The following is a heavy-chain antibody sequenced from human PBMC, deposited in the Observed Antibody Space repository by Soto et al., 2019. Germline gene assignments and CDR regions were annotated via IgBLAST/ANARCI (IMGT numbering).Heavy chain of an antibody. D-gene: IGHD6-13*01. CDR1: GFTFSSYG. CDR2: IWYDGSNK. J-gene: IGHJ5*02. CDR3: ARAEAAGLNWFDP. V-gene: IGHV3-33*01. Sequence: GSLRLSCSASGFTFSSYGMHWVRQAPGKGLEWVAVIWYDGSNKYYADSVKVRFTISRDNSKNTLYLQMNSLRAEDTAVYYCARAEAAGLNWFDPWGQGTLVTVYS.